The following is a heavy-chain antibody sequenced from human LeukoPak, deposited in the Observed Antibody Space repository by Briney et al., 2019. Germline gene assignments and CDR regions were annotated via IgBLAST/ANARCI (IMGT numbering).Heavy chain of an antibody. Sequence: SETLSLTCTDAAGSISSYYWSWIRQPPGGGLEGIAYLYNTGNTSYPPPLKSRATVSADQSRNPFALKVTSVTAEESAVYYCARGPPEAGSFFDYWGKGALVIVS. J-gene: IGHJ4*02. CDR3: ARGPPEAGSFFDY. CDR1: AGSISSYY. D-gene: IGHD6-19*01. CDR2: LYNTGNT. V-gene: IGHV4-4*08.